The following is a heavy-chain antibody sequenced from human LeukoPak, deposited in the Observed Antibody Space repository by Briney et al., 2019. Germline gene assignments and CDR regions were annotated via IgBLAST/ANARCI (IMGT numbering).Heavy chain of an antibody. CDR1: GGSISGYY. Sequence: PSETLSLTCTVSGGSISGYYWSWIRQPPGKGLEWIGYLHYSGSTNYNPSLKSRVTISVDTSKNQFSLKLSSVTAADTAVYYCARVRYGGPRPYYYYYMDVWGKGTTVTISS. J-gene: IGHJ6*03. V-gene: IGHV4-59*01. CDR3: ARVRYGGPRPYYYYYMDV. D-gene: IGHD4-23*01. CDR2: LHYSGST.